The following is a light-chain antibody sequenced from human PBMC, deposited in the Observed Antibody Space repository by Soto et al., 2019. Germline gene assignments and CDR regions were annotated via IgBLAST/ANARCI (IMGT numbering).Light chain of an antibody. J-gene: IGKJ5*01. CDR3: EQYGSSPPSIT. CDR2: GTS. V-gene: IGKV3-20*01. CDR1: QSVSRSN. Sequence: EIVLTQPPDTLSLSPGERATVSCRASQSVSRSNLAWYQHKPGQAPRLLIYGTSNRATGIPDRFTGSGSGTDLTLTISSLEPEDFAVYYCEQYGSSPPSITFGQGTRLEIK.